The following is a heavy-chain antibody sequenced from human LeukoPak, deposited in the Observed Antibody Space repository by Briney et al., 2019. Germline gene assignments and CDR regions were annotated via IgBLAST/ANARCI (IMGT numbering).Heavy chain of an antibody. CDR2: IYHSGST. J-gene: IGHJ5*02. CDR3: ARVNTQGVPSP. V-gene: IGHV4-4*02. Sequence: PSGTLSLTCAVSGGSIGSSNWWSWVRQPPGKGLEWIGEIYHSGSTNYNPSLKSRVTMSVDTSKNQFSLKLSSVTAADTAVYYCARVNTQGVPSPWGQGILVTVSS. CDR1: GGSIGSSNW. D-gene: IGHD3-16*01.